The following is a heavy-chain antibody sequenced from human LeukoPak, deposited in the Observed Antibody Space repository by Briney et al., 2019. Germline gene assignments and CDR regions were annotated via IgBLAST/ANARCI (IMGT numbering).Heavy chain of an antibody. V-gene: IGHV4-39*07. CDR2: VFYTGKT. Sequence: SETLSPTCTVSGGSVSTSDYYWGWIRQSPVKGLEWIGDVFYTGKTNYNPSLRGRATISIDTSKNQFSLKLTYVTAADSAVYYCARVFDSWGQGTLVTVSS. CDR1: GGSVSTSDYY. J-gene: IGHJ4*02. CDR3: ARVFDS.